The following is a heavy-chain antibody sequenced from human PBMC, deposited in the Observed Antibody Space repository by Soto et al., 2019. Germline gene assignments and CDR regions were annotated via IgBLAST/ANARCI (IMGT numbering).Heavy chain of an antibody. Sequence: SETLSLTCSVSGGSINSGDYYWSWIRQSPGKGLEWIGYIYYSGSTYYNPSLKSRSTISIDTSKNQFFLDVDSVTAADTAVYYCARLYTGYEAFDYWGQGTLVPSPQ. CDR2: IYYSGST. CDR3: ARLYTGYEAFDY. CDR1: GGSINSGDYY. J-gene: IGHJ4*02. V-gene: IGHV4-30-4*01. D-gene: IGHD5-12*01.